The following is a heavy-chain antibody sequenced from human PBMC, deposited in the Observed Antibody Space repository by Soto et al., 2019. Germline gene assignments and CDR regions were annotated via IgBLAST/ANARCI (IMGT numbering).Heavy chain of an antibody. CDR1: DGSISSGGYS. Sequence: LSLSCAVSDGSISSGGYSWSWIRQPPGKGLEWIGYIYHSGSTYYNPSLKSRVTISVDRSKNQFSLKLSSVTAADTAVYYCARDPIVWGQGTLVTVSS. CDR2: IYHSGST. V-gene: IGHV4-30-2*01. D-gene: IGHD2-15*01. J-gene: IGHJ4*02. CDR3: ARDPIV.